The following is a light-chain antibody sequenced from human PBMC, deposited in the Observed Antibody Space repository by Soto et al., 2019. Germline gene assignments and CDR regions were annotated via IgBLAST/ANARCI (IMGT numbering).Light chain of an antibody. CDR2: NAS. Sequence: ESQMLPAPSTPSATVGDRVTITCRASQSISSWLAWYQQKPGKAPKLLISNASNLESGVPSRFSGSGSGTEFTLTISSLQPDDFATYYCQQYNTYSRTFGQGTKVDIK. CDR1: QSISSW. CDR3: QQYNTYSRT. J-gene: IGKJ1*01. V-gene: IGKV1-5*03.